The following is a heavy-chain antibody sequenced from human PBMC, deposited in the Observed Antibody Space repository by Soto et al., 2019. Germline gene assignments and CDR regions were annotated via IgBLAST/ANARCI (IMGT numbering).Heavy chain of an antibody. CDR1: GGSISSSSYY. V-gene: IGHV4-39*01. Sequence: QLQLQESGPGLVKPSETLSLTCTVSGGSISSSSYYWGWIRQPPGKGLEWIGSIYYSGSTYYNPSLKSRVTISVDTSKNQFSLKLSSVTAADTAVYYCARQDYYDSSDDAFDIWGQGTMVTVSS. CDR2: IYYSGST. CDR3: ARQDYYDSSDDAFDI. D-gene: IGHD3-22*01. J-gene: IGHJ3*02.